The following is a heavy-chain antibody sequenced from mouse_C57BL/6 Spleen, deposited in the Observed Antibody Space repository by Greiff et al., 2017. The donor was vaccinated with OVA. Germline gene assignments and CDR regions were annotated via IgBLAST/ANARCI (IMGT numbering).Heavy chain of an antibody. Sequence: VQLQQSGPELVKPGASVKISCKASGYSFTGYYMNWVKQSPEKSLEWIGEINPSTGGTTYNQKFKAKATLTVDKSSSTAYMQLNSLTSEDSAVYDCARRSCNYPYYAMDYWGQGTSVTVSS. D-gene: IGHD2-1*01. V-gene: IGHV1-42*01. CDR1: GYSFTGYY. J-gene: IGHJ4*01. CDR3: ARRSCNYPYYAMDY. CDR2: INPSTGGT.